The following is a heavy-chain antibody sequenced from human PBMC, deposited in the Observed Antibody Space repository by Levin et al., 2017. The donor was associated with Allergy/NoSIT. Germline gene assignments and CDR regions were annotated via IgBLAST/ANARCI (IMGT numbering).Heavy chain of an antibody. CDR2: IYYSGST. CDR3: ARDRVADSYYYDSSGYMDAFDI. V-gene: IGHV4-59*01. Sequence: SETLSLTCTVSGGSISSYYWSWIRQPPGKGLEWIGYIYYSGSTNYNPSLKSRVTISVDTSKNQFSLKLSSVTAADTAVYYCARDRVADSYYYDSSGYMDAFDIWGQGTMVTVSS. CDR1: GGSISSYY. J-gene: IGHJ3*02. D-gene: IGHD3-22*01.